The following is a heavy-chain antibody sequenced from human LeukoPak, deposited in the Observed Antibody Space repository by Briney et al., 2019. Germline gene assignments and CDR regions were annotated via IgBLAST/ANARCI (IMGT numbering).Heavy chain of an antibody. V-gene: IGHV3-11*06. J-gene: IGHJ5*02. CDR2: ISSSSSYT. Sequence: VGSLRVSRAASGFTFSDYYMSWIRQAPGKGLEWVSYISSSSSYTNYADSVKGRFTISRDNAKNSLYLQMNSLRAEDTAVYYRARGVNWFDPWGQAAMATDSS. CDR3: ARGVNWFDP. CDR1: GFTFSDYY.